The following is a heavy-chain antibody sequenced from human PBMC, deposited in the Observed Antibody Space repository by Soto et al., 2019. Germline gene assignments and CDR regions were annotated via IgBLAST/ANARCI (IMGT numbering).Heavy chain of an antibody. CDR1: GFFFSAYG. D-gene: IGHD4-17*01. Sequence: QVQLVESGGGVVQPGRSLRLSCAASGFFFSAYGMHWVRQAPGKGLEWVAMISFDGNNKYYADSVKGGFTISRDNSKNTLYLQMNSLRGEDRAVYYCARVGSTVTSDYWGQGTLVIVSS. J-gene: IGHJ4*02. CDR3: ARVGSTVTSDY. CDR2: ISFDGNNK. V-gene: IGHV3-33*05.